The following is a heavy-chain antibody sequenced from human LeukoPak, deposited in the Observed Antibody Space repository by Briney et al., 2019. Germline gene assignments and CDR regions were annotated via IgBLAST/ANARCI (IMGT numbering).Heavy chain of an antibody. V-gene: IGHV3-30*04. Sequence: GRSLRLSCAASGFTFSSYAMHWVRQAPGKGLEWVAVISYDGSNKYYADSVKGRFTISRDNSKNTLYLQMNSLRAEDTAVYYCARANRKGFGEDYYYYYMDVWGKGTTVTVSS. CDR3: ARANRKGFGEDYYYYYMDV. D-gene: IGHD3-10*01. CDR1: GFTFSSYA. CDR2: ISYDGSNK. J-gene: IGHJ6*03.